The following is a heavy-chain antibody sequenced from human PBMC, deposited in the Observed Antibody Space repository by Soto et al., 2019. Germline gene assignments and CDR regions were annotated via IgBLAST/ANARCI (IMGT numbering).Heavy chain of an antibody. D-gene: IGHD5-12*01. Sequence: QVQLQESGPGLVKPSGTLSLTCAVSGGSISSSNWWSWVRQPPGKGLEWIGEIYHSGSTNYNPSLKIRGTKSVDKSKNQFSMKLSSVTAADTAVYYCARLSSGYDGCLDYWGQGTLVTVSS. CDR3: ARLSSGYDGCLDY. CDR1: GGSISSSNW. V-gene: IGHV4-4*02. J-gene: IGHJ4*02. CDR2: IYHSGST.